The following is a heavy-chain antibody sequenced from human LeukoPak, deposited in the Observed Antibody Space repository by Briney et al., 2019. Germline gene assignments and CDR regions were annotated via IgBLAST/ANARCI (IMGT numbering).Heavy chain of an antibody. V-gene: IGHV3-23*01. CDR2: ISGSSVST. CDR3: AKPSCSGGSCGYFQH. D-gene: IGHD2-15*01. J-gene: IGHJ1*01. Sequence: GGSLRLSCAASGFTFSSYAMNWVRQAPGKGLEWVSGISGSSVSTYYADSVKGRFTISRDNSKNTLYLQMNSLRAEDTAVYYCAKPSCSGGSCGYFQHWGQGTLVTVSS. CDR1: GFTFSSYA.